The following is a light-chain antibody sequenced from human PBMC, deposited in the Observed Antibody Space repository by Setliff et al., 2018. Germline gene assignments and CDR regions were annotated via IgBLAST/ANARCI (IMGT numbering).Light chain of an antibody. CDR3: SSHTTSSTWV. V-gene: IGLV2-14*01. CDR1: SSDVGVYNS. J-gene: IGLJ3*02. Sequence: QSDLTQPASVSGSPGQSITISCTGTSSDVGVYNSVSWYQQHPGKAPKLMIYEVSNRPSGISSRFSGSKSGNTASLTISGLQAEDEADYYCSSHTTSSTWVFGGGTRSPS. CDR2: EVS.